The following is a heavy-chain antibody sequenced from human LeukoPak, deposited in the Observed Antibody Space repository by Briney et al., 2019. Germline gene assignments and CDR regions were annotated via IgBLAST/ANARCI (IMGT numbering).Heavy chain of an antibody. J-gene: IGHJ3*02. CDR1: GGSISSSSYY. D-gene: IGHD3-22*01. V-gene: IGHV4-39*07. CDR3: ARVLLSFWGYYYDSSALRGAFDI. CDR2: IYYSGST. Sequence: PSETLSLTCTVSGGSISSSSYYWGWIRQPPGKGLEWIGSIYYSGSTYYNPSLKSRVTISVVTSKNQFSLKLSSVTAADTAVYYCARVLLSFWGYYYDSSALRGAFDIWGQGTMVTVSS.